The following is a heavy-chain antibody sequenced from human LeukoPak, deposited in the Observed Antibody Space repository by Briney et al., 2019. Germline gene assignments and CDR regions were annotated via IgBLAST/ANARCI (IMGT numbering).Heavy chain of an antibody. D-gene: IGHD3-10*01. CDR3: AKTESSPLLWFGELY. J-gene: IGHJ4*02. CDR1: GFTFSSYA. V-gene: IGHV3-23*01. CDR2: ISGSGGST. Sequence: GGSLRLSCAASGFTFSSYAMSWVRQAPGKGLEWVSAISGSGGSTYYADSVKGRLTISRDNSKNTLYLQMNSLRAEDTAVYYCAKTESSPLLWFGELYWGQGTLVTVSS.